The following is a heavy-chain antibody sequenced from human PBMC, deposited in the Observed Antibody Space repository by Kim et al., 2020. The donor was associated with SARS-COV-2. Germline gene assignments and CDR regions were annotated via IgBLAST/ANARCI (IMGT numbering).Heavy chain of an antibody. CDR1: GFTFRSYG. Sequence: GGSLRLSCATSGFTFRSYGMHWVRQAPGKGLEWVAVISYDRNSKYYSDSVKGRFTISRDNSKNTVSLQMNSLRTEDTAMYYCAKVLILGLYCGGDCYLFDYWGQGTLVTVSS. CDR2: ISYDRNSK. V-gene: IGHV3-30*18. CDR3: AKVLILGLYCGGDCYLFDY. J-gene: IGHJ4*02. D-gene: IGHD2-21*02.